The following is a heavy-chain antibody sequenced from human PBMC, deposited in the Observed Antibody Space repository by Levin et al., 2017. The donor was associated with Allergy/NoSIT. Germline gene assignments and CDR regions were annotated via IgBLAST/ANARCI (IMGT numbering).Heavy chain of an antibody. CDR3: TKGIFRGYSLSSKFEVYGLDV. CDR1: GFIFEDYA. D-gene: IGHD5-18*01. V-gene: IGHV3-9*01. Sequence: GGSLRLSCEASGFIFEDYAMHWVRQVPGKGLEWVAGISWSSHSLGYADSVKGRFTISRDNAKNSLYLQMYSLRFEETALYYCTKGIFRGYSLSSKFEVYGLDVWGHGTAVTV. J-gene: IGHJ6*02. CDR2: ISWSSHSL.